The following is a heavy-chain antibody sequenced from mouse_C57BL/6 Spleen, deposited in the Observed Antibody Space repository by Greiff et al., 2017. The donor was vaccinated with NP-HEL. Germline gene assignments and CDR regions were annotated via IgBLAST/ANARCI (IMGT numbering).Heavy chain of an antibody. D-gene: IGHD4-1*01. V-gene: IGHV1-18*01. J-gene: IGHJ3*01. CDR2: INPNNGGT. CDR1: GYTFTDYN. Sequence: EVQLQQSGPELVKPGASVKIPCKASGYTFTDYNMHWVKQSHGKSLEWIGDINPNNGGTIYNQKFKGKATLTVDKSSSTAYMELRGLTSEDSAVYYCARGTGRGAWFAYWGQGTLVTVSA. CDR3: ARGTGRGAWFAY.